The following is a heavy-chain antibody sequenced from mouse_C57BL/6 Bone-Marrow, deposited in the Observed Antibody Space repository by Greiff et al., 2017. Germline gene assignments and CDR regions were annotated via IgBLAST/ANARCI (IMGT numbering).Heavy chain of an antibody. D-gene: IGHD4-1*02. J-gene: IGHJ2*01. CDR3: ARSTGFDY. V-gene: IGHV1-26*01. CDR1: GYTFTDYY. Sequence: EVQLQQSGPELVKPGASVKISCKASGYTFTDYYMTWVKQSHGKSLEWIGDINPNNGGTSYNQKFKGKATLTVDKSSSTAYMELRSLTSEDSAVYYCARSTGFDYWGQGTTLTVSS. CDR2: INPNNGGT.